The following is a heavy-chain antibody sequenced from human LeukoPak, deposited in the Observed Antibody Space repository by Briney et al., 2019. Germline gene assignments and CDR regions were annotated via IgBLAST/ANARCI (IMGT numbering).Heavy chain of an antibody. CDR3: ASGGSGYDSSGYSIDY. D-gene: IGHD3-22*01. V-gene: IGHV1-69*06. Sequence: ASVKISFTASGYTFTGYYMHWVRQAPGQGLEWMGGIIPIFGTANYAQKFQGRVTITADKSTSTAYMELSSLRSEDTAVYYCASGGSGYDSSGYSIDYWGQGTLVTVSS. J-gene: IGHJ4*02. CDR2: IIPIFGTA. CDR1: GYTFTGYY.